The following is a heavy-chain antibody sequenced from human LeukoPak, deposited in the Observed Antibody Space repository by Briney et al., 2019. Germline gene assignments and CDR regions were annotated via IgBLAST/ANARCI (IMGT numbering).Heavy chain of an antibody. Sequence: GGSLTLSCAASGFIFSRTWMSWVRHSPGKGLEWVANINGDGSEEYYVDSVKGRFTISRANARSSLYLQMNNLRAEDTAVYYCARDPDSDNAWGWFDSWGQGTVVTVSS. CDR3: ARDPDSDNAWGWFDS. V-gene: IGHV3-7*01. CDR2: INGDGSEE. CDR1: GFIFSRTW. D-gene: IGHD3-16*01. J-gene: IGHJ5*01.